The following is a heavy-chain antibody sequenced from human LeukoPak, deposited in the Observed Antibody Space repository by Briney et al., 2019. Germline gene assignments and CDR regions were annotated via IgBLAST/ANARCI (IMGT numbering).Heavy chain of an antibody. CDR2: INNVGSHI. Sequence: GGSLRLSCAASGFTLSSSAMNWVRQAPGKGLEWVSSINNVGSHIYYAGAVKGRFTISRDNTKNSLYLQMNSLRAEDTAVYYCSRDPTYYLRYGYFDYWGQGALVTVSS. J-gene: IGHJ4*02. D-gene: IGHD1-26*01. CDR3: SRDPTYYLRYGYFDY. V-gene: IGHV3-21*01. CDR1: GFTLSSSA.